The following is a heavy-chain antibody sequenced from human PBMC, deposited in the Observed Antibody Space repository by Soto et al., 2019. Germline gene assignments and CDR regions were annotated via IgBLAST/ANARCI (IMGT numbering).Heavy chain of an antibody. V-gene: IGHV1-69*06. CDR1: GGTFSTYS. J-gene: IGHJ5*02. CDR3: ARGLECRGYCLDKPTWFGP. Sequence: SVKVSCKASGGTFSTYSFSWVRQAPGQGLEWMGRIIPIFGTPYYAQKFQGRVTITADKSTSTVYMELSSLGSDDTAVYFCARGLECRGYCLDKPTWFGPWGQGTLVTVSS. D-gene: IGHD2-15*01. CDR2: IIPIFGTP.